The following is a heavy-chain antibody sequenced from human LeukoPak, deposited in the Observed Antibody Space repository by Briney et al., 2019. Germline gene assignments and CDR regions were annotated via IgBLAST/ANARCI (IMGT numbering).Heavy chain of an antibody. J-gene: IGHJ4*02. CDR2: INHSGST. CDR3: ARGGSGFWSGYLPIDY. D-gene: IGHD3-3*01. Sequence: SETLSLTCAVYGGSFSGYYWSWIRQPSGKGLEWIGEINHSGSTNYNPSLKSRVTISVDTSKNQFSLKLSSVTAADTAVHYCARGGSGFWSGYLPIDYWGQGTLVTVSS. CDR1: GGSFSGYY. V-gene: IGHV4-34*01.